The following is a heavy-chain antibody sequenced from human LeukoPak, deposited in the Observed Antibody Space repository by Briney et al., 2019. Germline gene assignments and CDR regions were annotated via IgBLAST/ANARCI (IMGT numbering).Heavy chain of an antibody. CDR2: ISWNSGSI. J-gene: IGHJ4*02. Sequence: GGSLRLSCAASGFTFDDYAMHWVRQAPGEGLEWVSGISWNSGSIGYADSVKGRFTISRDNAKNSLYLQMNSLRAEDTALYYCAKDIGYCSSTSCPSGFDYWGQGTLVTVSS. V-gene: IGHV3-9*01. CDR1: GFTFDDYA. D-gene: IGHD2-2*01. CDR3: AKDIGYCSSTSCPSGFDY.